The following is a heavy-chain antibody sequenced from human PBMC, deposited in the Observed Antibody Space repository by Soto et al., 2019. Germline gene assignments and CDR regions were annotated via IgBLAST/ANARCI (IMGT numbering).Heavy chain of an antibody. CDR1: GGSISSGGYY. Sequence: QVQLQESGPGLVKPSQTLSLTCTVSGGSISSGGYYWSWIRQHPGKGLEWIGYIYYSGSTYYNPSLKSRVTKSVDTSKNQFSLKLSSVTAADTAVYYCARHDSSGYYYYFDYWGQGTLVTVSS. D-gene: IGHD3-22*01. V-gene: IGHV4-31*03. CDR2: IYYSGST. CDR3: ARHDSSGYYYYFDY. J-gene: IGHJ4*02.